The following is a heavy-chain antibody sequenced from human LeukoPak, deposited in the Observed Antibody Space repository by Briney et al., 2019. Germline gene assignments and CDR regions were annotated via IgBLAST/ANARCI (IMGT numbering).Heavy chain of an antibody. V-gene: IGHV4-39*01. CDR2: IYYSGST. CDR1: GGSISSSSYY. J-gene: IGHJ3*02. Sequence: PSETLSLTCTVSGGSISSSSYYWGWIRQPPGKGLEWIGSIYYSGSTYYNPSLKSRVTISVDTSKNQFSLKLSSVTAADTAVYYCARLSSPWIQLHDAFDIWGQGTMVTVSS. CDR3: ARLSSPWIQLHDAFDI. D-gene: IGHD5-18*01.